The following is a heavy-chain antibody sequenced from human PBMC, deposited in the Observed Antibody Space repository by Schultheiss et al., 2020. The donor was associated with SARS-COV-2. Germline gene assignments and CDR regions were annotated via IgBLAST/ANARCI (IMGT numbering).Heavy chain of an antibody. D-gene: IGHD2-15*01. CDR3: ASTSDIVVALAST. CDR2: MYYTDNT. J-gene: IGHJ1*01. CDR1: GGSFSGYY. Sequence: SETLSLTCAVYGGSFSGYYWGWIRQSPGKGLEWIGSMYYTDNTYYNPPLKSRVTISADTSKNEFSLKLRSVTATDTAVYYCASTSDIVVALASTWGQGTLVTGSS. V-gene: IGHV4-34*01.